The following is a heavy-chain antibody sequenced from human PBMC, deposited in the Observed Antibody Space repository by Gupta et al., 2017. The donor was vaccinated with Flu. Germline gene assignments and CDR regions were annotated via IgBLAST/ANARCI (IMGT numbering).Heavy chain of an antibody. D-gene: IGHD3-22*01. Sequence: GRIYTSGSTNYNPSLKSRVTISVDTSKNQFSLKLSSVTAADTAVYYCASGLITMIVDYYYGMDVWGQGTTVTVSS. CDR3: ASGLITMIVDYYYGMDV. CDR2: IYTSGST. V-gene: IGHV4-61*02. J-gene: IGHJ6*02.